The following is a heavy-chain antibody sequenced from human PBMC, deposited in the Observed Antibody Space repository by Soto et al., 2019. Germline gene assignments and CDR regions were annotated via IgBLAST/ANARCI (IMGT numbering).Heavy chain of an antibody. Sequence: QVQLVQSGAEVKKPGASVKVSCKVSGYTLTELSMHWVRQAPGKGLEWMGGFDPKSGETIYAQKFQGRVTMTEDTSTDTAYMELSSLRSEDTAVDYCGLLSTNYDYRGYYITDHWGQGALVTVSS. V-gene: IGHV1-24*01. D-gene: IGHD3-22*01. J-gene: IGHJ4*02. CDR3: GLLSTNYDYRGYYITDH. CDR1: GYTLTELS. CDR2: FDPKSGET.